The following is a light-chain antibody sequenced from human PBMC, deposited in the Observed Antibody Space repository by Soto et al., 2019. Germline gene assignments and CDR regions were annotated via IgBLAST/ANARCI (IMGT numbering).Light chain of an antibody. Sequence: ILMTQSPATLSVSPGERATLSCRASQSVSNNLAWYQQKPGQAPRLLIYDASTSATGIPARFSGSGSGTEFTLTLSVLQSEDFAVYYCQQYNNWPPWTFGQGTKVEIK. CDR1: QSVSNN. J-gene: IGKJ1*01. CDR3: QQYNNWPPWT. V-gene: IGKV3-15*01. CDR2: DAS.